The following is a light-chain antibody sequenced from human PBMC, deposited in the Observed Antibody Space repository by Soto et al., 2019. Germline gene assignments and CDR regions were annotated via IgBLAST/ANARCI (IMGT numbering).Light chain of an antibody. CDR2: GVS. Sequence: EIELTQSPCTLYLAPGERATLSCSASQRLASNYLAWYQQRPGQALRLLLYGVSSRATGIPDRFSGSGSGTDFTLAISRVEPEDFAVYFCQQYADSPITFGRGPRLEIK. V-gene: IGKV3-20*01. J-gene: IGKJ5*01. CDR3: QQYADSPIT. CDR1: QRLASNY.